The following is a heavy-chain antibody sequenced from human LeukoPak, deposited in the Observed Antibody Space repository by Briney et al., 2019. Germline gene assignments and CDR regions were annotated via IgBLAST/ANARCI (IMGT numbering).Heavy chain of an antibody. CDR1: GYTFTSYG. Sequence: ASVKVSCKASGYTFTSYGISWVREAPGQGFEWMGWISAHNGNTNYAQKLQGRVTMTTDTSTSTAYMELRSLRSDDTAVYYCARGGEMATIDYFDYWGQGTLVTVSS. V-gene: IGHV1-18*01. D-gene: IGHD5-24*01. CDR2: ISAHNGNT. J-gene: IGHJ4*02. CDR3: ARGGEMATIDYFDY.